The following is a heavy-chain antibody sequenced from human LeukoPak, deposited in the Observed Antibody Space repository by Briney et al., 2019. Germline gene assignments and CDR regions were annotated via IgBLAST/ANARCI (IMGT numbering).Heavy chain of an antibody. D-gene: IGHD3-9*01. CDR1: GYTFTSYD. Sequence: ASVKVSCKASGYTFTSYDINWVRQATGQGLGWMGWMNPNSGNTGYAQKFQGRVTMTRNTSISTAYMELSSLRSEDTAVYYCARYYDILTGYQGWGQGTLVTVSS. CDR2: MNPNSGNT. J-gene: IGHJ4*02. V-gene: IGHV1-8*01. CDR3: ARYYDILTGYQG.